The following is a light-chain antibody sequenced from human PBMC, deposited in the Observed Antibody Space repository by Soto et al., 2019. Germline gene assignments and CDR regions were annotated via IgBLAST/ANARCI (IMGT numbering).Light chain of an antibody. CDR1: SSDVGGYNY. Sequence: QSALTQPASVSGSPGQSITISCTGTSSDVGGYNYVSWYQHHPGKAPKLMIYDVSNRPSGVSNRFSGSTSGNTASLTISGLQPEDEADYYCSSYTTSNTRQIVLGTGTKVTGL. J-gene: IGLJ1*01. V-gene: IGLV2-14*03. CDR3: SSYTTSNTRQIV. CDR2: DVS.